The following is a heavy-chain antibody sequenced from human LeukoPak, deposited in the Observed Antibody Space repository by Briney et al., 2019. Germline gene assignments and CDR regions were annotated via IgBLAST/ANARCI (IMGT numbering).Heavy chain of an antibody. D-gene: IGHD2-15*01. CDR2: INAGNGNT. CDR1: GYTFTSCA. J-gene: IGHJ4*02. CDR3: ARDRDVVVVAALDY. Sequence: ASVPVSCQASGYTFTSCAMHWVRQAPGQRLEWMGWINAGNGNTKYSQKFQGRVTITRDTSASTAYMELSSLRSEDTAVYYCARDRDVVVVAALDYWGQGTLVTVSS. V-gene: IGHV1-3*01.